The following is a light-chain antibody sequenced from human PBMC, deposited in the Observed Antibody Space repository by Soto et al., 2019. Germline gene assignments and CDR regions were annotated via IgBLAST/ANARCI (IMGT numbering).Light chain of an antibody. Sequence: ESVMTQSPGTLSLSPGERATLSCRASQSVSSSYLAWYQQKPGQAPRLLIYGASNRATGIPDRFSGSGSGTDFTLTISRLEPDDSAVYYCQQYGSSPTWTFGQGTKVDIK. CDR2: GAS. CDR3: QQYGSSPTWT. J-gene: IGKJ1*01. CDR1: QSVSSSY. V-gene: IGKV3-20*01.